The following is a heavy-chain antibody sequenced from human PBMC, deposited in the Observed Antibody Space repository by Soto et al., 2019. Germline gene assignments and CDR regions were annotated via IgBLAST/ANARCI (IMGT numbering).Heavy chain of an antibody. CDR2: ISTTSTYT. CDR1: GFTFSLYY. J-gene: IGHJ3*02. D-gene: IGHD2-2*01. Sequence: PGGSLRLSCAASGFTFSLYYMNWVRHAPGKGLEWVSSISTTSTYTHYADSLKGRFTISRDNAKKLLYLQMDSLRAEDTAVYYCARDDGLSSTNVKAFDIWGQGTKVTVSS. CDR3: ARDDGLSSTNVKAFDI. V-gene: IGHV3-21*01.